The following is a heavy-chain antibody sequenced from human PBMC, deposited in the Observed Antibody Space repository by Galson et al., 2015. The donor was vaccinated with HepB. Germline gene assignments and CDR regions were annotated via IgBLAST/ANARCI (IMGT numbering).Heavy chain of an antibody. Sequence: LRLSCAASGFTFGDYFMSWIRQAPGKGLQWVSYISGNSNFTDYAGSVKGRFTISRDNAKNSLFLQMNSLRVEDTAVYYCARQVRPGLGATAYWGQGTLVTVPS. J-gene: IGHJ4*02. CDR2: ISGNSNFT. V-gene: IGHV3-11*06. D-gene: IGHD1-26*01. CDR3: ARQVRPGLGATAY. CDR1: GFTFGDYF.